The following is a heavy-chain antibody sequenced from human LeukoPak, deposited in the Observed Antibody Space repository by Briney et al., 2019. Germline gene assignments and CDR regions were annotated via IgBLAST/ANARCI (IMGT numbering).Heavy chain of an antibody. CDR1: GFTFSSYS. V-gene: IGHV3-48*04. D-gene: IGHD3-9*01. CDR2: ISGSSSTI. Sequence: GGSLRLSCAASGFTFSSYSMNWVRQAPGKGLEWVSYISGSSSTIYYADSVKGRFTISRDNAKNSLYLQLNSPRAEDTAVYYCAREIRGVTGRDYWGQGTLVTVSS. J-gene: IGHJ4*02. CDR3: AREIRGVTGRDY.